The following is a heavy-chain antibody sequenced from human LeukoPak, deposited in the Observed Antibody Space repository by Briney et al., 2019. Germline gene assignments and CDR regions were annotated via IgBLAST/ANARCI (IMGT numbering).Heavy chain of an antibody. CDR2: IRSKAYGGTT. J-gene: IGHJ4*02. V-gene: IGHV3-49*04. D-gene: IGHD4-17*01. CDR1: GFTFSSYG. Sequence: PGRSLRLSCAASGFTFSSYGMHWVRQSPGKGLEWVGFIRSKAYGGTTEYAASVKGRFTISRDDSKSIAYLQMNSLKTGDTAVYYCTTSPLYGDFDYWGQGTLVTVSS. CDR3: TTSPLYGDFDY.